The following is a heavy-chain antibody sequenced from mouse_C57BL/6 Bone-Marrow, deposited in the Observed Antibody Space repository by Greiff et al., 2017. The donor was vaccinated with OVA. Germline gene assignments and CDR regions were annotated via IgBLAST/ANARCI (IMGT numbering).Heavy chain of an antibody. CDR2: ISSGSSTI. D-gene: IGHD1-1*01. CDR1: GFTFSDYG. Sequence: EVKLMESGGGLVKPGGSLKLSCAASGFTFSDYGMHWVRQAPEKGLEWVAYISSGSSTIYYADIVKGRFTISRDNAKNTLFLQMTSLRSEDTAMYYCARDLYYYGSSHWYFDVWGTGTTVTVSS. J-gene: IGHJ1*03. V-gene: IGHV5-17*01. CDR3: ARDLYYYGSSHWYFDV.